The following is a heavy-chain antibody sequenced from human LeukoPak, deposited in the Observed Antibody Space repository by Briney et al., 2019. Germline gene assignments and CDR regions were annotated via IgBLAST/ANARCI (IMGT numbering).Heavy chain of an antibody. V-gene: IGHV4-30-4*01. CDR2: IYYSGST. CDR1: GGSISSGDYY. D-gene: IGHD2-15*01. J-gene: IGHJ6*02. Sequence: SETLSLTCTVSGGSISSGDYYWSWIRQPPGKGLEWIGYIYYSGSTYYNPSLKSRVIISIDTSKNQFSLKLSSVTAADTAVYYCARGPEPPKIVVVVAATKGMDVWGQGTTVTVSS. CDR3: ARGPEPPKIVVVVAATKGMDV.